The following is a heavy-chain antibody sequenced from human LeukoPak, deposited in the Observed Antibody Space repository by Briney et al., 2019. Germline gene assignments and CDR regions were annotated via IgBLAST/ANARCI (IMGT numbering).Heavy chain of an antibody. Sequence: GASVKVSCKTSGYTFTDYYIHWVRQAPGQGLEWMGWIVPNSGGTNYAQKFQGRVTMTRDTSIGTAYMELNRLRYDDTAVYYCATLGATSFDYWGQGTLVTVSS. D-gene: IGHD1-26*01. CDR3: ATLGATSFDY. V-gene: IGHV1-2*02. CDR2: IVPNSGGT. CDR1: GYTFTDYY. J-gene: IGHJ4*02.